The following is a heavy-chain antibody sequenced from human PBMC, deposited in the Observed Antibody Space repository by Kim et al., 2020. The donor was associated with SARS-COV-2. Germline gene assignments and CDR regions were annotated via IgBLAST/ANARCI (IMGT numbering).Heavy chain of an antibody. V-gene: IGHV4-59*13. CDR2: IHYSGST. CDR1: GGSISSYY. Sequence: SETLSLTCTVSGGSISSYYWAWIRQPPGKRLECIGNIHYSGSTNYNPSLKSRVTISIDASRNQFSLKLSSVTAADTAVYYCARDLGAVAGFDYWGRGTLVTVSS. J-gene: IGHJ4*02. D-gene: IGHD6-19*01. CDR3: ARDLGAVAGFDY.